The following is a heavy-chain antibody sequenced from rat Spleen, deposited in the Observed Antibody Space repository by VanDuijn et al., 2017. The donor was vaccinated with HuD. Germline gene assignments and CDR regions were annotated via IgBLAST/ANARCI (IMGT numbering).Heavy chain of an antibody. CDR1: GFTFTNYD. Sequence: EVRLVESGGGLVQPGRSLKLSCAASGFTFTNYDMAWVRQAPTKGLEWIASISTGGTNTYYRGSVKGRFTIFRDNAKNTQYLQMDSLRSEDTATYYCTRRHYGYTDYFDYWGQGVMVTVSS. CDR2: ISTGGTNT. D-gene: IGHD1-9*01. CDR3: TRRHYGYTDYFDY. V-gene: IGHV5S13*01. J-gene: IGHJ2*01.